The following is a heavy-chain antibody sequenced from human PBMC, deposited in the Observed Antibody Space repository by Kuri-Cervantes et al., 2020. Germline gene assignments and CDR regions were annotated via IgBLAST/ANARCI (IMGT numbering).Heavy chain of an antibody. V-gene: IGHV3-23*01. Sequence: GGSLRLSCAASGFTFSSYAMSWVRQAPGKGLEWVSAISGSGGSTYYADSVKGRFTISRDNSKNTLYLQMNSLRAEDTAVYYCAKATYDTMIPRGYYFDYWGQGTLVTVSS. CDR2: ISGSGGST. CDR1: GFTFSSYA. D-gene: IGHD3-22*01. CDR3: AKATYDTMIPRGYYFDY. J-gene: IGHJ4*02.